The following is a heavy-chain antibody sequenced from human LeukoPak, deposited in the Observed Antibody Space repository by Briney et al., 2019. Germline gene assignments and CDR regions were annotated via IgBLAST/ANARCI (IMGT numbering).Heavy chain of an antibody. CDR2: IYYSGST. J-gene: IGHJ4*02. CDR3: ARELRVFGVFDY. D-gene: IGHD3-10*02. Sequence: PSETLSLTCTVSGGSISSGDYYWSWIRQPPGKGLEWIGYIYYSGSTFYNPSLKSRVTISVDTSKNQFSLKLSSVTAADTAVYYCARELRVFGVFDYWGQGTLVTVSS. V-gene: IGHV4-30-4*01. CDR1: GGSISSGDYY.